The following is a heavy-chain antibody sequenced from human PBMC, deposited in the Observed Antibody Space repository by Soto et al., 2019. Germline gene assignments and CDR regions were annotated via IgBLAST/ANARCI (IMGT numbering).Heavy chain of an antibody. V-gene: IGHV3-23*01. CDR2: INDDGDST. D-gene: IGHD3-16*02. CDR3: AKVVVMRAVNDALDI. J-gene: IGHJ3*02. Sequence: EVQLLESGGGVVQPGGSLRLSCAASGFSFNDYAMTWVRQAPGKGLEWVSAINDDGDSTYYADSVKGRFTISRDNSKKTVFLEMNSLRAEDTAAYHCAKVVVMRAVNDALDIWGQGTMVTVSS. CDR1: GFSFNDYA.